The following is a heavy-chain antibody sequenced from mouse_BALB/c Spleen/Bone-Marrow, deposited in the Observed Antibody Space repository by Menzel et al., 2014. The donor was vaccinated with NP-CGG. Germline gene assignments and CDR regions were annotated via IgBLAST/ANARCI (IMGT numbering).Heavy chain of an antibody. CDR2: ISYDGSN. V-gene: IGHV3-6*02. J-gene: IGHJ4*01. D-gene: IGHD2-2*01. CDR1: GYSITSGYY. Sequence: VQLQQSGPGLVEPSQSLSLTCSVTGYSITSGYYWNWIRQFPGNKLEWMGYISYDGSNNYNPSLKNRISITRDTSKNQFFLKLNSVTTEDTATYYCARGYEPPYAMDYWGQGTSVTVSS. CDR3: ARGYEPPYAMDY.